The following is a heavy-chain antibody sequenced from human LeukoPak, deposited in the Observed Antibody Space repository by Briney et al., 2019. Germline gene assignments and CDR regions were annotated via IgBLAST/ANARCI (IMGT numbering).Heavy chain of an antibody. CDR1: GFTFSSYG. Sequence: AGGSLRLSCAASGFTFSSYGMHWVRQAPGKGLEWVAFIRYDGGNKYYADSVKGRFTISRDNSKNTLYLQMNSLRAEDTAVYYCAREATNYFDYWGQGTLVTVSS. D-gene: IGHD1/OR15-1a*01. V-gene: IGHV3-30*02. CDR3: AREATNYFDY. J-gene: IGHJ4*02. CDR2: IRYDGGNK.